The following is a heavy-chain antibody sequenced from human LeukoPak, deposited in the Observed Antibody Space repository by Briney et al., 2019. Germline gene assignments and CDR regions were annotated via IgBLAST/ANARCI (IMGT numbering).Heavy chain of an antibody. J-gene: IGHJ4*02. V-gene: IGHV3-21*01. CDR2: LSSSSGYI. CDR3: ARDGDTSNTQLYLPDY. D-gene: IGHD2-8*01. Sequence: SGGSLRLSCAASGFTFSSYSMNWVRQAPGKGLEWVSSLSSSSGYIYDADSVKGRFTISRENAKSSLSLQMNNLSDADTAVYYCARDGDTSNTQLYLPDYWGQGTLVTVSS. CDR1: GFTFSSYS.